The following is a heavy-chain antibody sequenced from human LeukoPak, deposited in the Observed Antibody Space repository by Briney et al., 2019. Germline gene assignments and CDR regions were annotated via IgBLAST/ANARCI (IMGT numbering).Heavy chain of an antibody. D-gene: IGHD3-22*01. CDR2: ISSSGSTI. V-gene: IGHV3-48*03. J-gene: IGHJ2*01. Sequence: GGSLRLSCAASGFTFSSYEMNWVRQAPGKGLEWVSYISSSGSTIYYADSVKGRFTISRDNAKNSLYLQMNSLRAEDTAVYYCATKGDYYDSSGYYFYWYFDLWGRGTLVTVSS. CDR3: ATKGDYYDSSGYYFYWYFDL. CDR1: GFTFSSYE.